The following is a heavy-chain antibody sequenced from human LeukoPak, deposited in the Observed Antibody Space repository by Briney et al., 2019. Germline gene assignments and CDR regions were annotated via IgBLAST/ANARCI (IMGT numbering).Heavy chain of an antibody. CDR2: INPSGGRT. CDR3: ARDHATIGRYDY. D-gene: IGHD3-9*01. V-gene: IGHV1-46*01. CDR1: GYTFSNYY. Sequence: ASVKVSCKASGYTFSNYYMHWVRQAPGQGLEWMGTINPSGGRTTYAQKFQGRVTMTRDTSTRTVYMELRNLRPEDTAVYYCARDHATIGRYDYWGQGTLVTVSS. J-gene: IGHJ4*02.